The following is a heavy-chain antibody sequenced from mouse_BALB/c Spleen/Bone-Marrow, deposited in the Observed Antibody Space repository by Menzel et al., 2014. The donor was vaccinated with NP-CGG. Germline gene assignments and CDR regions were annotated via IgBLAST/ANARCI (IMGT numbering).Heavy chain of an antibody. Sequence: VQLKHSGPELVEPGASVKMSCKASGYTFTSYVMHWVKQKPGQGLEWIGYINPYNDGTKYNEKFKGKATLTSDKSSSTAYMELSSLTSEDSAVYYCARSLYGYDWYFDVWGAGTTVTVSS. CDR3: ARSLYGYDWYFDV. CDR1: GYTFTSYV. V-gene: IGHV1-14*01. J-gene: IGHJ1*01. D-gene: IGHD2-2*01. CDR2: INPYNDGT.